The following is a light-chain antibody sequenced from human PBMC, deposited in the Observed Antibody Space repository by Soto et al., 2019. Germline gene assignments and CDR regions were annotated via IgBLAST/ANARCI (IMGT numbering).Light chain of an antibody. Sequence: EIVLTQSPGTLSLSPGERAILSCRASQSVSDNNLAWYQQKPGQAPRLLMYGAFFRVTGVPDRFSGSASGVDFTLTISRLEPEDFAVYFCQQYRASPMTFGPGTKVDT. J-gene: IGKJ3*01. CDR1: QSVSDNN. CDR2: GAF. CDR3: QQYRASPMT. V-gene: IGKV3-20*01.